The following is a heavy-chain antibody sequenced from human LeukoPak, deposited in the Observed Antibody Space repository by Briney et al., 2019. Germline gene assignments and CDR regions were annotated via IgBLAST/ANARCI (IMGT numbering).Heavy chain of an antibody. CDR3: ARDRVELYYYYGMDV. Sequence: SQTLSLTCAISGDSVSSNSVAWNWIRQSPSRGLEWLGRTYYRSAWYTDSAESVKSRITINPDTAKNQFSLQLNSVTPEDTAVYYCARDRVELYYYYGMDVWGQGTTVIVSS. V-gene: IGHV6-1*01. D-gene: IGHD3-10*01. J-gene: IGHJ6*02. CDR1: GDSVSSNSVA. CDR2: TYYRSAWYT.